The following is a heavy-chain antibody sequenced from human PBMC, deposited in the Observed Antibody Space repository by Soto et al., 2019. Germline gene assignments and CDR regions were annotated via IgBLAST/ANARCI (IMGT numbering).Heavy chain of an antibody. V-gene: IGHV3-33*01. D-gene: IGHD2-2*02. J-gene: IGHJ6*02. CDR2: IWYDGSNK. CDR3: ARVNCSSTSCYSYYYYGMDV. CDR1: GFTFSSYG. Sequence: SLRLSCAASGFTFSSYGMHWVRQAPGKGLEWVAVIWYDGSNKYYADSVKGRFTISRDNSKNTLYLQMNSLGAEDTAVYYCARVNCSSTSCYSYYYYGMDVWGQGTTVTVSS.